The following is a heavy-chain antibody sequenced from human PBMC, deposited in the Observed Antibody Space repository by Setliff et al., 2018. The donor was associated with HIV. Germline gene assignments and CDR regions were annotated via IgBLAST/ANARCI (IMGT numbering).Heavy chain of an antibody. V-gene: IGHV3-33*01. D-gene: IGHD6-13*01. CDR1: GFTFSSYG. Sequence: GGSLRLSCAASGFTFSSYGMHWVRQAPGKGLEWVAVIWYDGSNKYYADSVKGRFTISRDNSKNTLYLQMNSLRAEDAAVYYCARDWDTGYSSSWYAFDIWGQGTMVTVSS. CDR3: ARDWDTGYSSSWYAFDI. CDR2: IWYDGSNK. J-gene: IGHJ3*02.